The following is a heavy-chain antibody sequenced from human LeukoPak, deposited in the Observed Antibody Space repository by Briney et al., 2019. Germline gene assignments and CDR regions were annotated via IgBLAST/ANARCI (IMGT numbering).Heavy chain of an antibody. Sequence: SCKASGFTFSSYAMSWVRQAPGKGLEWVSAISGSGGSTYYADSVKGRFTISRDNAKNSLYLQMNSLRAEDTAVYYCARARGYSYGSGAFDIWGQGTMVTVSS. CDR2: ISGSGGST. D-gene: IGHD5-18*01. CDR3: ARARGYSYGSGAFDI. V-gene: IGHV3-23*01. CDR1: GFTFSSYA. J-gene: IGHJ3*02.